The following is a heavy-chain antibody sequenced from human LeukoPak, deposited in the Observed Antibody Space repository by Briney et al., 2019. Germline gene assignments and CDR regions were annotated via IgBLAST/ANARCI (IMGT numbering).Heavy chain of an antibody. D-gene: IGHD3-3*01. CDR2: MNPNSGNT. V-gene: IGHV1-8*01. CDR1: GYTFTSYD. J-gene: IGHJ3*02. CDR3: ARGSYPYYDFWSGYSGYAFDI. Sequence: ASVKVSCKASGYTFTSYDINWVRQATGQGLEWMGWMNPNSGNTGYAQKFQGRVTMTRNTSISTAYMELSSLRSEDTAVYYCARGSYPYYDFWSGYSGYAFDIWGQGTMVTVSS.